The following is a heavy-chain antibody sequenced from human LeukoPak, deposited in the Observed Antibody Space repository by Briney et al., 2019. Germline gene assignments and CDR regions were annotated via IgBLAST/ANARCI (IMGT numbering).Heavy chain of an antibody. J-gene: IGHJ6*03. CDR2: IRYDGSNK. CDR1: GFTFSSYG. CDR3: ARTLSYSHDTPYMDV. V-gene: IGHV3-30*02. Sequence: HPGGSLRLSCAASGFTFSSYGMHWVRQAPGKGLEWVAFIRYDGSNKYYADSVKGRFTISRDNSKNTLYLQMNSLRAEDTAVYYCARTLSYSHDTPYMDVWGKGTTVTVSS. D-gene: IGHD1-26*01.